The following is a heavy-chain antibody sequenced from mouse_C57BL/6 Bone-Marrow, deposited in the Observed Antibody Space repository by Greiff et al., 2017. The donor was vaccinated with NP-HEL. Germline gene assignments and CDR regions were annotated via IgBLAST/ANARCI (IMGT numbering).Heavy chain of an antibody. CDR1: GYTFTSYG. V-gene: IGHV1-81*01. CDR3: ARRLWDYFDD. J-gene: IGHJ2*01. CDR2: IYPRSGNT. D-gene: IGHD1-1*02. Sequence: VQLQQSGAELARPGASVKLSCKASGYTFTSYGISWVKQRTGQGLEWIGEIYPRSGNTYYTEKFKGKATLTADKSSSTAYMELRSLTSEDSAVYFCARRLWDYFDDWGQGTTLTVS.